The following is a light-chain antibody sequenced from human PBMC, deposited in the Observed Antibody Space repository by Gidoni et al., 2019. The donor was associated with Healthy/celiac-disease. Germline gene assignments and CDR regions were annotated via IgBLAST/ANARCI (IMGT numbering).Light chain of an antibody. V-gene: IGLV2-8*01. CDR3: SSYAGSNQGV. CDR2: EVS. Sequence: QSALTQPPSASGSPGQSVTISCTGTSSDVGGYNYVSWYQQHPGKAPNLMIYEVSKRPSGVPDRFSGSKSGNTASLTVSGLQAEDEADYYCSSYAGSNQGVFGGGTKLTVL. J-gene: IGLJ2*01. CDR1: SSDVGGYNY.